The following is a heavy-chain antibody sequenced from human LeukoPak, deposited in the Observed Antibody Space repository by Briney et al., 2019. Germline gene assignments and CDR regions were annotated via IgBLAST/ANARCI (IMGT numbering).Heavy chain of an antibody. CDR2: LYHSGST. J-gene: IGHJ5*02. D-gene: IGHD3-10*01. Sequence: SQTLSLTCAVSGGSISSGGYSWSWIRQPPGTGLEWIGYLYHSGSTYYNPSLKSRVTISVDRSKNQFSLKLSSVTAADTAVYYCARDRHMVRGSSWFDPWGQGTLVTVSA. V-gene: IGHV4-30-2*01. CDR3: ARDRHMVRGSSWFDP. CDR1: GGSISSGGYS.